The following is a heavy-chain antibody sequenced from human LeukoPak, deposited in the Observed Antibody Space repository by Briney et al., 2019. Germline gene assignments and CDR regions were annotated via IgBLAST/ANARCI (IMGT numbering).Heavy chain of an antibody. CDR2: IYYSGST. J-gene: IGHJ6*02. V-gene: IGHV4-31*03. CDR1: GGSISSGGYY. D-gene: IGHD5-12*01. CDR3: ARALVARAYYYGMDV. Sequence: SETLSLTCTVSGGSISSGGYYWSWIRQHPGKGLEWIGYIYYSGSTYYNPSLKSRVTISVDTSKNQFSLKLSSVTAADTAVYYCARALVARAYYYGMDVWGQGTTVTVSS.